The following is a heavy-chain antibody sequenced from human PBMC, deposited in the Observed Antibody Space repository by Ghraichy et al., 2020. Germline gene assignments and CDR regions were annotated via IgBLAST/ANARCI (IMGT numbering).Heavy chain of an antibody. J-gene: IGHJ6*03. CDR3: ARVGKNVVAATDYYYMDV. CDR1: GGSISSYS. Sequence: SETLSLTCTVSGGSISSYSWSWIRQPPEKGLEWVGYIYNSGSTNYNPSLKTRVTISVDTSKNQFSLKVSSVTAADTAVYYCARVGKNVVAATDYYYMDVWGKGTTVTVSS. V-gene: IGHV4-59*01. CDR2: IYNSGST. D-gene: IGHD2-15*01.